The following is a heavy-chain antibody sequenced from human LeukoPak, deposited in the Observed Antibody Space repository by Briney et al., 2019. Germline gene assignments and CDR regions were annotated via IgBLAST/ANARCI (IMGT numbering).Heavy chain of an antibody. CDR3: ARAHCSGGSCYSIRFDP. CDR2: IYHSGST. Sequence: SQTLSLTCAVSGGSISSGGYSWSWIRQPPGKGLEWIGYIYHSGSTYYNPSLKSQVTISVDRSKNQFSLKLSSVTAADTAVDYCARAHCSGGSCYSIRFDPWGQGTLVTVSS. D-gene: IGHD2-15*01. V-gene: IGHV4-30-2*01. CDR1: GGSISSGGYS. J-gene: IGHJ5*02.